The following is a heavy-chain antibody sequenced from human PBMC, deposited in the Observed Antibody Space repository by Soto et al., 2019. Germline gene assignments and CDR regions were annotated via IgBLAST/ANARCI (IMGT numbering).Heavy chain of an antibody. V-gene: IGHV3-23*01. Sequence: GGYPRLSCAASGFTFSIFAMSWVRQAPGKGLEWVSGMGGSNDDTYYADSVKGRFTISRDNSKNTLFLQMNSLRAEDTAVYYCAKDRVNHNSVWDPFDIWGQGTMVTVSS. J-gene: IGHJ3*02. D-gene: IGHD1-20*01. CDR2: MGGSNDDT. CDR1: GFTFSIFA. CDR3: AKDRVNHNSVWDPFDI.